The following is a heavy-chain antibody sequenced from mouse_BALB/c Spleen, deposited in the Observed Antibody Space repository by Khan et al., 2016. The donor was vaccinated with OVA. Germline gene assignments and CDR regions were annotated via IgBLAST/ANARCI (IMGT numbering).Heavy chain of an antibody. CDR1: GYTFSDYV. D-gene: IGHD2-14*01. CDR3: ARGGYSVFAY. V-gene: IGHV1-81*01. J-gene: IGHJ3*01. Sequence: QVQLQQSGPELVKPGASLKVSCKASGYTFSDYVIGWVKKRSRQGLEWIGDIFPGSDTPYYNEKFKDKATLTADNSSSTAYMQLSGLPSEDSAVYFCARGGYSVFAYWGQGTLVTVSA. CDR2: IFPGSDTP.